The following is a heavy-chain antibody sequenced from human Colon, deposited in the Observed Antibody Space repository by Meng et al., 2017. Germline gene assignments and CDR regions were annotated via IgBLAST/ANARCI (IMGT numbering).Heavy chain of an antibody. CDR1: GGFLNSDDYY. J-gene: IGHJ4*02. V-gene: IGHV4-30-4*01. CDR3: AREWRHYYGAGSFDY. D-gene: IGHD3-10*01. CDR2: LSYSGNT. Sequence: QVQLQESGPVLVKPSQTASLTCTVSGGFLNSDDYYWSWIRQSPGGGLEWIGLLSYSGNTFYNPSLRSRVAISADTSKSQFSLYLRSVTAADTAVYYCAREWRHYYGAGSFDYWGQGALVTVSS.